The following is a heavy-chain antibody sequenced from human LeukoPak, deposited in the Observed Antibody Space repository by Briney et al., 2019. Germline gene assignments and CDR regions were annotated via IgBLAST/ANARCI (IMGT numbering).Heavy chain of an antibody. D-gene: IGHD3-22*01. V-gene: IGHV3-30*03. CDR2: ISYDGSNK. CDR1: GFTFSSYG. J-gene: IGHJ4*02. CDR3: AREGYDSSGYYGY. Sequence: PGGSLRLSCAASGFTFSSYGMHWVRQAPGKGLEWVAVISYDGSNKYYADSVKGRFTISRDNSKNTLYLQMNSLRAEDTAVYYCAREGYDSSGYYGYWGQGTLVTVSS.